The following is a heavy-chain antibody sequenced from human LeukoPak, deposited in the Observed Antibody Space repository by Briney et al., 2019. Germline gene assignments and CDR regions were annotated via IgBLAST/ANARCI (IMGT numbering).Heavy chain of an antibody. D-gene: IGHD1-7*01. V-gene: IGHV1-69*05. J-gene: IGHJ4*02. CDR1: GGTLSSYA. CDR3: ARGDWNYGYFDY. Sequence: AVKVSFKASGGTLSSYAISWVRQAPGQGLEWMGGIIPISGTANYAQKFQCRVTITTDESTSRADVELSSLRSEDTAVYYCARGDWNYGYFDYWGQGTLVTVSS. CDR2: IIPISGTA.